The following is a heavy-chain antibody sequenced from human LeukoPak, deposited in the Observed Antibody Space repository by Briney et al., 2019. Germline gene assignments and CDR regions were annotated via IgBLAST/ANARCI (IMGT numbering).Heavy chain of an antibody. CDR1: GGSITSGGYF. V-gene: IGHV4-31*03. Sequence: PSETLSLTCTVSGGSITSGGYFWNWIRQHPGKGLEWIGYIYYSGSTHYNPSLKSRVTISLDTSKNQFSLNLSSVTAADTAVYYCARGTSYYYYGMDVWGQGTTVTVSS. CDR3: ARGTSYYYYGMDV. J-gene: IGHJ6*02. CDR2: IYYSGST.